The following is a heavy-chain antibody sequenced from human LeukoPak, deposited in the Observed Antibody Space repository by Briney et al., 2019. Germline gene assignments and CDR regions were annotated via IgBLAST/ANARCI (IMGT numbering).Heavy chain of an antibody. CDR3: ASLYCGGDCYSDY. V-gene: IGHV4-4*09. CDR1: GGSISSYY. J-gene: IGHJ4*02. D-gene: IGHD2-21*02. CDR2: IYTSGST. Sequence: PSETLSLTCTVSGGSISSYYCSWIRQPPGKGLECIGYIYTSGSTNYNPSLKSRVTISVDTSKNQFSLKLSSVTAADTAVYYCASLYCGGDCYSDYWGQGTLVTVSS.